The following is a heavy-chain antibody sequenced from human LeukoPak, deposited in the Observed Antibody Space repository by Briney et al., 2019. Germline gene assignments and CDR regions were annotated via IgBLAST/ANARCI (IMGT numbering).Heavy chain of an antibody. Sequence: SETLSLTCTVSGGSINSYYWSWIRQPPGKVLQWIGCIHYSGSTNYNPSLKSRVTISVDTSKNQFSLKLSSVTAADTAVYYCARLREQQPQTFDYWGQGTLVTVSS. J-gene: IGHJ4*02. CDR3: ARLREQQPQTFDY. CDR2: IHYSGST. V-gene: IGHV4-59*12. D-gene: IGHD6-13*01. CDR1: GGSINSYY.